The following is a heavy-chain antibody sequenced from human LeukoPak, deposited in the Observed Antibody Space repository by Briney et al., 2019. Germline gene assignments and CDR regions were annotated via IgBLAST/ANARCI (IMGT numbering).Heavy chain of an antibody. D-gene: IGHD2-21*02. V-gene: IGHV3-30-3*01. CDR3: ARGAYQIVVVTAPTY. CDR1: GFTFSNYT. J-gene: IGHJ4*02. Sequence: GGSLRLSCAASGFTFSNYTMHWVRQAPGKGLEWVAVLSSDGSNRYYADSVKGRFTISRDISKNTLYLQMTSLRAEDTAVYYCARGAYQIVVVTAPTYWGQGTLVTVSS. CDR2: LSSDGSNR.